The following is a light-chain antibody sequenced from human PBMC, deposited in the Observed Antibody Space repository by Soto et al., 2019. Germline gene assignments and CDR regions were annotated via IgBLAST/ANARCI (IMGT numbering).Light chain of an antibody. V-gene: IGLV2-14*01. CDR1: MRDVGAYNL. CDR2: EVS. Sequence: QSALTQPASVSGSAGQSITISCSGTMRDVGAYNLVSWYQQHPGTAPKLIIYEVSNRPSGVSNRFSGSKSGNTASLTISGLQAEDEADYYCSSYTRSILLFGGGTKLTVL. CDR3: SSYTRSILL. J-gene: IGLJ2*01.